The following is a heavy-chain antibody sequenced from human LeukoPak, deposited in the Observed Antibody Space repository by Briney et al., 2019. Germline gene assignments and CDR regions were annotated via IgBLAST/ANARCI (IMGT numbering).Heavy chain of an antibody. CDR1: GGTFSSYA. Sequence: SVKVSCKASGGTFSSYAISWVRQAPGQGLEWMGGIIPIFGTANYAQKFQGRVTITADESTSTAYMELSSLRSEDTAVYYCARDGQGIAAAGSHWFDPWGQGTLVTVSS. V-gene: IGHV1-69*13. J-gene: IGHJ5*02. D-gene: IGHD6-13*01. CDR2: IIPIFGTA. CDR3: ARDGQGIAAAGSHWFDP.